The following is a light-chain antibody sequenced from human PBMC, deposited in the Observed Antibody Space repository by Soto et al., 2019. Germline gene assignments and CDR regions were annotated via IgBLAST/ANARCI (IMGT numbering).Light chain of an antibody. J-gene: IGKJ1*01. CDR1: QTGDSHY. CDR3: QHYGYPQWT. CDR2: GVF. V-gene: IGKV3-20*01. Sequence: EMILTQSPDTLSLSPGERATLSCRASQTGDSHYLAWYQQRPGQAPWLLIRGVFIRAAGIPDRFSGSGSETDFTLTISRLEPEDSAVYFCQHYGYPQWTFGQGTKVEIK.